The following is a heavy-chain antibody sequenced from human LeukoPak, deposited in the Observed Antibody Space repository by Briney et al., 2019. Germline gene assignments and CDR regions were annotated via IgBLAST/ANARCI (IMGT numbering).Heavy chain of an antibody. V-gene: IGHV3-21*05. CDR3: VRDRGTYRPIDY. CDR1: GFTFSSYS. J-gene: IGHJ4*02. CDR2: ISYTGTYI. Sequence: GGSLRLSCAASGFTFSSYSMNWVRQAPGKGLEWVSYISYTGTYIYYADSVKGRFTISRDNAQNSLYLQMNSLRAEDTAIYYCVRDRGTYRPIDYWGQGTLVTVSS. D-gene: IGHD1-26*01.